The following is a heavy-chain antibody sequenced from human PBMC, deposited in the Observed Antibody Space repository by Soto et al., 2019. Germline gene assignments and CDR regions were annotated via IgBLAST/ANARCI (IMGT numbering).Heavy chain of an antibody. Sequence: EVQLVESGGGLVQPGESLRLSCAASGFTFSSYWMHWVRQAPGKGLGWVARINSDGSSTSYAGSVKGRVTISRDNAKNTRYLQMNSLRAEDTAVYYCVRTSLVVAAATREDYWGQGTLVTVSS. V-gene: IGHV3-74*01. CDR3: VRTSLVVAAATREDY. D-gene: IGHD2-15*01. J-gene: IGHJ4*02. CDR1: GFTFSSYW. CDR2: INSDGSST.